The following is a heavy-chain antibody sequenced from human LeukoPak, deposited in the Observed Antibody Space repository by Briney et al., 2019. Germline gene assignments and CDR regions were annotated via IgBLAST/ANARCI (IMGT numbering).Heavy chain of an antibody. CDR1: GDSVSSNSAA. Sequence: SQTLSLTCAISGDSVSSNSAARTWIRQSPSRGLEWLGRTYYRSKWYNDYAVSVKSRITVNPYTSKNQFSLQLNSVTPEDTAVYYCARQGQGLDYWGQGTLVTVSS. CDR3: ARQGQGLDY. V-gene: IGHV6-1*01. J-gene: IGHJ4*02. CDR2: TYYRSKWYN.